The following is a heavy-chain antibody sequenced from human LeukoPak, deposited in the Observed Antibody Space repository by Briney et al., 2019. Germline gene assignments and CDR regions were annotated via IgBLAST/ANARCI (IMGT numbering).Heavy chain of an antibody. D-gene: IGHD2-2*02. V-gene: IGHV3-74*01. CDR3: AKDLRYCSSTSCYRYYYYYMDV. J-gene: IGHJ6*03. CDR1: GFTFNSYW. Sequence: GGSLRLSCATSGFTFNSYWMHWVRQAPGKGLAWVSYISTDGSSTYYADSVKGRFTISRDNTKNTVYLQMNSLRAEDTAVYYCAKDLRYCSSTSCYRYYYYYMDVWGKGTTVTVSS. CDR2: ISTDGSST.